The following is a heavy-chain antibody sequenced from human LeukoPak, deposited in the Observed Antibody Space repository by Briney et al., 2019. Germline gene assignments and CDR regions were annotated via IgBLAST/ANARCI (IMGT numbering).Heavy chain of an antibody. V-gene: IGHV3-7*01. CDR3: ARGGAY. CDR1: GFTFSSSW. J-gene: IGHJ4*02. Sequence: GGPLRLSCVASGFTFSSSWMTWVRQAPGMGLERVANIKADGSGKYYVDSVRGRFSISRDNAKNSLYLQMNSLRAEDTAVYYCARGGAYWGQGTLVTVSS. CDR2: IKADGSGK.